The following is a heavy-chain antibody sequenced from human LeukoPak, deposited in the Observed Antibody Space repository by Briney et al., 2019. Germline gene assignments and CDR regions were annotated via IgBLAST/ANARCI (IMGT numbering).Heavy chain of an antibody. J-gene: IGHJ4*02. Sequence: GGSLRLSCAASGFTFSSYEMNWFRQAPGKGLEWVSYITSSGTSIYYADSVKGRFTISRDNAKNSLYLQMNSLRAEDTAVYCCARKWVAPADYWGQGALVTVSS. D-gene: IGHD6-19*01. CDR1: GFTFSSYE. CDR2: ITSSGTSI. V-gene: IGHV3-48*03. CDR3: ARKWVAPADY.